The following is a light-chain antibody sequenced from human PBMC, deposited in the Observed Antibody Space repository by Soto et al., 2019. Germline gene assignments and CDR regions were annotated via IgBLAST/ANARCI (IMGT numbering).Light chain of an antibody. CDR2: GAS. CDR1: QSVSSN. Sequence: EIVMTQSPATLSVSPGESATLSCRASQSVSSNLAWYQQKPGQAPGLLVYGASTRATGIPARFSGSGSGTEFTLTISSLQSEDFAVYYCQQRSNWRTFGGGTKV. J-gene: IGKJ4*01. V-gene: IGKV3-15*01. CDR3: QQRSNWRT.